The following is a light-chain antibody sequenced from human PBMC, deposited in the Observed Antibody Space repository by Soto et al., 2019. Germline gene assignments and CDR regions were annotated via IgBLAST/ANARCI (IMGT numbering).Light chain of an antibody. J-gene: IGKJ4*01. V-gene: IGKV1-39*01. CDR3: QQSYSTLLS. Sequence: DIELTQSPSSLSASVGDRVTITCRASQSISTYLNWYQQKGGKAPKLLIHGASSLQSGVPLRFSATGSGTDFSLTIMSLQPEDFATYYCQQSYSTLLSFGGGTKVHIK. CDR1: QSISTY. CDR2: GAS.